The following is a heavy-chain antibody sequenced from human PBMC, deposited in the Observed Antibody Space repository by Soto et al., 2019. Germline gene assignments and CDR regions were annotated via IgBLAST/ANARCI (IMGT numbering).Heavy chain of an antibody. Sequence: QVQLVQSGAEVKNPGASVKVSCKASGYTFTRYGIGWARQAPGQGLEWMGCINTYNGNTNYAQNVQGRVTLTTDTATSTAYMELRSLRSNDTAIYYCAMVDVCATPSPQDVWGQGTTVIVSS. CDR1: GYTFTRYG. V-gene: IGHV1-18*01. J-gene: IGHJ6*02. CDR3: AMVDVCATPSPQDV. D-gene: IGHD2-8*01. CDR2: INTYNGNT.